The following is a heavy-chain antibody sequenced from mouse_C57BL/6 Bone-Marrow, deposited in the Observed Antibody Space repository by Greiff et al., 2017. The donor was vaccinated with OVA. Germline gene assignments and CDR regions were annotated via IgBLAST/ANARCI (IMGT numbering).Heavy chain of an antibody. CDR2: ISGGGGNT. Sequence: EVQRVESGGGLVKPGGSLKLSCAASGFTFSSYTMSWVRQTPEKRLEWVATISGGGGNTYYPDSVKGRFTISRDNAKNTLYLQMSSLRSEDTALYYCARHGGDYWGQGTTLTVSS. J-gene: IGHJ2*01. V-gene: IGHV5-9*01. CDR1: GFTFSSYT. CDR3: ARHGGDY.